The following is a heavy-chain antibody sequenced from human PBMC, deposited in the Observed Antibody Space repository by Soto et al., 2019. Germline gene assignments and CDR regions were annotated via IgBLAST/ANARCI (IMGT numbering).Heavy chain of an antibody. CDR3: GRAGVSYYDSSGYLDY. Sequence: LRLSCAASGFTFSDYYMSWIRQAPGKGLEWVSYISSSGSTIYYADSVKGRFTISRDNAKNSLYLQMNSLRAEDTAVYYCGRAGVSYYDSSGYLDYWGQGTLVTVSS. J-gene: IGHJ4*02. V-gene: IGHV3-11*01. CDR1: GFTFSDYY. CDR2: ISSSGSTI. D-gene: IGHD3-22*01.